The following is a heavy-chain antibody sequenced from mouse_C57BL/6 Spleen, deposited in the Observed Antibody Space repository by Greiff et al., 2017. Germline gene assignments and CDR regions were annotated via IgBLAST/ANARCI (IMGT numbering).Heavy chain of an antibody. V-gene: IGHV5-17*01. J-gene: IGHJ2*01. CDR3: ARDDGYYGFDY. D-gene: IGHD2-3*01. Sequence: EVKLMESGGGLVKPGGSLKLSCAASGFTFSDFGMHWVRQAPEKGLEWVAYISRGSSTIYYADTVKGRFTISRDNAKNTLFLQMTSLRSEDTAMYYCARDDGYYGFDYWGQGTTLTVSS. CDR2: ISRGSSTI. CDR1: GFTFSDFG.